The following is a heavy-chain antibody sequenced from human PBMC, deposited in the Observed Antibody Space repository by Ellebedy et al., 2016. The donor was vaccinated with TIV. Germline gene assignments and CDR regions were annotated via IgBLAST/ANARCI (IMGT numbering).Heavy chain of an antibody. CDR3: ARDGCRLSGCTTGWSLDL. CDR2: MNQDGSEK. CDR1: GSTFSAYW. D-gene: IGHD5-12*01. Sequence: GGSLRLSXAASGSTFSAYWMTWVRQAPGKGLEWVANMNQDGSEKYYVDSVKGRFTISRDNAKNTLYLQMNSLTVDDTAVYYCARDGCRLSGCTTGWSLDLWGRGTLVTVSS. V-gene: IGHV3-7*03. J-gene: IGHJ2*01.